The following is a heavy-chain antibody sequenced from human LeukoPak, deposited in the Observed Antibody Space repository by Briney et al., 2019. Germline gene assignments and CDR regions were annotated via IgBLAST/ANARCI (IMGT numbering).Heavy chain of an antibody. J-gene: IGHJ3*02. V-gene: IGHV4-39*07. CDR1: GVSVSSGSNY. Sequence: SETRSLTCSVSGVSVSSGSNYWGWIRQPPVKTLEWIGSIYSSGSTYYNPSLKSRVLILIDTAKNHFSLNLSSVTAADTAVYYCARSDGYGLVGIWGQGTMVTVSS. CDR2: IYSSGST. CDR3: ARSDGYGLVGI. D-gene: IGHD3-10*01.